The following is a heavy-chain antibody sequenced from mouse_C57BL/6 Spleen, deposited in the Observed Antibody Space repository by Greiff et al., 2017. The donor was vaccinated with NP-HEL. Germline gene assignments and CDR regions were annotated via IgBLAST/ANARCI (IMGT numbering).Heavy chain of an antibody. D-gene: IGHD2-5*01. J-gene: IGHJ3*01. CDR2: VYPGDGGT. CDR1: GYAFSSSW. CDR3: ARSASNSLAY. V-gene: IGHV1-82*01. Sequence: QVQLQQSGPELVKPGASVKISCKASGYAFSSSWMNWVKQRPGKGLEWIGRVYPGDGGTNYNGKFKGKATLTADKSSSTAYMQLSSLTSEDSAVYFCARSASNSLAYWGQGTLVTVSA.